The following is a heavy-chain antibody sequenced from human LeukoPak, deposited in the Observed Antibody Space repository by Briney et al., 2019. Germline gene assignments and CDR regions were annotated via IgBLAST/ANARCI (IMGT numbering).Heavy chain of an antibody. Sequence: GASVKVSCNASGYTFTSYGISWVRQAPGQGLEWMGWISAYNGNTNYAQKLQGRVTMTTDTSTSTAYMELRSLRSDDTAVYYCARSGYDFWSGYYTPYYYYYMDVWGKGTTVTASS. J-gene: IGHJ6*03. CDR3: ARSGYDFWSGYYTPYYYYYMDV. CDR2: ISAYNGNT. D-gene: IGHD3-3*01. V-gene: IGHV1-18*01. CDR1: GYTFTSYG.